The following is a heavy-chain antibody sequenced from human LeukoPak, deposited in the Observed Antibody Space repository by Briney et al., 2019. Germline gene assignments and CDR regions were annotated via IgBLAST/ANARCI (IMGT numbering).Heavy chain of an antibody. CDR2: IYYSGST. CDR3: ARDGDYYDSSGFDY. CDR1: GGSISSGGYY. D-gene: IGHD3-22*01. V-gene: IGHV4-31*03. J-gene: IGHJ4*02. Sequence: SQTLSLTCTVSGGSISSGGYYWSWIRQHRGKGLEWIGYIYYSGSTYYNPSLKSRVTISVDRSKNQFSLKLSSVTAADTAVYYCARDGDYYDSSGFDYWGQGTLVTVSS.